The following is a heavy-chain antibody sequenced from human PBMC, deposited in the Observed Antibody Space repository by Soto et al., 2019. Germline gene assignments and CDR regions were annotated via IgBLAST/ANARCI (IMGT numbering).Heavy chain of an antibody. Sequence: SETLCLTCTVSGGSIISGGYYWNLIRQPPGKGLEWIGYIYYSGSTYYNPSLKSRVTISVDTSKNQFSLKLSSVTAADTAVYYCAGSVFPWGQGTLVTVFS. CDR2: IYYSGST. CDR1: GGSIISGGYY. V-gene: IGHV4-31*03. CDR3: AGSVFP. J-gene: IGHJ5*02.